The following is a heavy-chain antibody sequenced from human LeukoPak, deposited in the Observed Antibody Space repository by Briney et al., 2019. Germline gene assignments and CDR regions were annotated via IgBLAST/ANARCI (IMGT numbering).Heavy chain of an antibody. D-gene: IGHD5-24*01. CDR1: GGTFSSYA. CDR2: IIPILGIA. Sequence: SVKVSCKASGGTFSSYAISWVRQAPGQGLEWMGRIIPILGIANYAQKFQGRVTITADKSTSTAYMELSSLRSEDTAVYYCARARRGEGYNSYFDYWGQGTLVTAPS. J-gene: IGHJ4*02. CDR3: ARARRGEGYNSYFDY. V-gene: IGHV1-69*04.